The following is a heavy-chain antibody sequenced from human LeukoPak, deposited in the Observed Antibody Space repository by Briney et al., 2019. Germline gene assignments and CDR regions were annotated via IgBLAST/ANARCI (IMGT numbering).Heavy chain of an antibody. V-gene: IGHV4-59*08. J-gene: IGHJ3*02. CDR2: IYYSGST. CDR1: GFTFSSYS. D-gene: IGHD5-24*01. CDR3: AITRDGYNGRAFDI. Sequence: GSLRLSCAASGFTFSSYSMNWIRQPPGKGLEWIGYIYYSGSTNYNPSLKSRVTISVDTSKNQFSLKLSSVTAADTAVYYCAITRDGYNGRAFDIWGQGTMVTVSS.